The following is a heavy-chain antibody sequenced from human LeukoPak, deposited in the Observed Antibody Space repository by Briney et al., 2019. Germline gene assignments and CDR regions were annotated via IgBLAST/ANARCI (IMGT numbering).Heavy chain of an antibody. CDR1: GGTFSSYA. CDR2: IIPILGTA. D-gene: IGHD1-1*01. J-gene: IGHJ6*03. V-gene: IGHV1-69*05. Sequence: ASVKVSCKASGGTFSSYAISWVRQAPGQGLEWMGGIIPILGTANYAQKFQGRVTITTDESTSTAYMELSSLRSEDTAVYYCARGLDGSALVSNYYYYMDVWGKGTTVTVSS. CDR3: ARGLDGSALVSNYYYYMDV.